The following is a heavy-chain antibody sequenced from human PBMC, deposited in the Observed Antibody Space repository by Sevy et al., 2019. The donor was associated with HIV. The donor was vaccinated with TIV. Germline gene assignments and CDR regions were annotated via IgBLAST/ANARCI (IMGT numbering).Heavy chain of an antibody. V-gene: IGHV3-74*01. CDR3: VAANTWQDY. CDR2: VNSDGSST. Sequence: GGSLRLSSAASGFTFSSYWMHWVRQAPGKGPVWVSGVNSDGSSTNYADSVKGRFTMSRDSAKNTLYLQMNSLRAEDTAVYFCVAANTWQDYWGQGTLVTVSS. D-gene: IGHD2-15*01. J-gene: IGHJ4*02. CDR1: GFTFSSYW.